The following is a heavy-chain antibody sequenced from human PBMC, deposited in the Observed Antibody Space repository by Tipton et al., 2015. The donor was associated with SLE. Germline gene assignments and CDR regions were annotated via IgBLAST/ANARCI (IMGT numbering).Heavy chain of an antibody. J-gene: IGHJ2*01. CDR3: ARNKNWYFDL. CDR2: IYYSGTT. Sequence: TLSLTCTVSGGSISSGGYYWSWIRQHPGKGLEWIGYIYYSGTTHYNPSLKSRVTISVDTSKNQFSLKLSSVTAADTAVYYCARNKNWYFDLWGRGTLVTVSS. V-gene: IGHV4-61*08. CDR1: GGSISSGGYY.